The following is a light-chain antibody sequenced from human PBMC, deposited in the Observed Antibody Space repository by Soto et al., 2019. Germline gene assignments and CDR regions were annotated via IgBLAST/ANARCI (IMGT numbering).Light chain of an antibody. CDR3: QQYGRAPRT. J-gene: IGKJ1*01. CDR1: QSVNNNY. Sequence: ETVLTQSPGTLSLSPGERATLSCRASQSVNNNYLAWYQQTAGQAPRLLIYGASSRATGISDRFSGSGSGTDFTLTISRLEPEDFAVYYCQQYGRAPRTFGRGTKVEIK. CDR2: GAS. V-gene: IGKV3-20*01.